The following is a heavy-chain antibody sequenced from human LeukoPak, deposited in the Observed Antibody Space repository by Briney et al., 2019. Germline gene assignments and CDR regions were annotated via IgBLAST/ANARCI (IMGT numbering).Heavy chain of an antibody. J-gene: IGHJ4*02. V-gene: IGHV4-4*07. D-gene: IGHD3-10*01. CDR2: IYTSGST. CDR3: RGVRFGELFDY. CDR1: GGSISSYY. Sequence: SETLSLTCTVSGGSISSYYWSWIRQPAGKGLEWIGRIYTSGSTNYNPSLKSRVTMSVDTSKNQFSLQLSSVTAADTAVYYCRGVRFGELFDYWGQGTLVTVSS.